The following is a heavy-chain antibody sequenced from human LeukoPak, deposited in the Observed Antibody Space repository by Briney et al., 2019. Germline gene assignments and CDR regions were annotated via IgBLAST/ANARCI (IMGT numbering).Heavy chain of an antibody. CDR1: GGTFSSYA. CDR3: ARGPNWSVY. J-gene: IGHJ4*02. Sequence: ASVKVSCKASGGTFSSYAINWVRQATGQGLEWMGWMNPNSGNTGYAQKFQGRVTMTRNTSISTAYMELSSLRSEDTAVYYCARGPNWSVYWGQGTLVTVSS. D-gene: IGHD7-27*01. CDR2: MNPNSGNT. V-gene: IGHV1-8*02.